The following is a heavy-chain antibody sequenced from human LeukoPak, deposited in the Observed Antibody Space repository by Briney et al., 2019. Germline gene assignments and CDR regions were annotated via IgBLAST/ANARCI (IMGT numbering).Heavy chain of an antibody. CDR2: TSYDGSNK. D-gene: IGHD4-17*01. V-gene: IGHV3-30*18. J-gene: IGHJ6*02. Sequence: GGSLRLSCAASGFSFSSYGMHWVRQAPGKGLEWVAVTSYDGSNKFYADFVKGRFTISRDNSKNTLYLQMNSLRPEDTAVYYCAKDRSYGDYGEPDYYFGMDVWGQGTTVTVSS. CDR3: AKDRSYGDYGEPDYYFGMDV. CDR1: GFSFSSYG.